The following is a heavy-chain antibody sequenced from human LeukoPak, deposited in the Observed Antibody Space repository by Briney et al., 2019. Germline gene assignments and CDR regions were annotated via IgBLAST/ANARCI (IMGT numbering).Heavy chain of an antibody. CDR1: GFTFSSYG. CDR3: ARGIDY. V-gene: IGHV3-23*01. Sequence: GGSLRLSCAASGFTFSSYGMSWVRQAPGKGLEWVSAISGSGGSTYYADSVRGRFTISRDTPKNMVFLQMNSLRVEDTAVYYCARGIDYWGRGTLVTVSS. CDR2: ISGSGGST. J-gene: IGHJ4*02.